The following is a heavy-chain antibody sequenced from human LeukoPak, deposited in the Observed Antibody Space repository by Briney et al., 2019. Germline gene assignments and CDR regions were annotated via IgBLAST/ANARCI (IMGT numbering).Heavy chain of an antibody. CDR3: AIYVEMANWFDP. Sequence: SETLSLTCTVSAGSISSSSYYWGWIRQPPGKGLEWIASIYYSGSTYYNPSLKSRVTISVDTSKNQFSLKLSSVTAADTAVYYCAIYVEMANWFDPWGQGTLVTVSS. V-gene: IGHV4-39*01. D-gene: IGHD5-24*01. J-gene: IGHJ5*02. CDR2: IYYSGST. CDR1: AGSISSSSYY.